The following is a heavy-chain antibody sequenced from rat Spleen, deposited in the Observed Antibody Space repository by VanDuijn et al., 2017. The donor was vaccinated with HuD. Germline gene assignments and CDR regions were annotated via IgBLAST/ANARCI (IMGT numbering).Heavy chain of an antibody. CDR1: GFTFSSFA. CDR3: ARGPGL. J-gene: IGHJ2*01. Sequence: EVQLVESGGGLVQPGRSLKLSCAASGFTFSSFAMAWVRQAPKKGLEWVASISYDGGSTYYRDSVKGRFTISRDNAKSTLYLQMESLRSEDTATYYWARGPGLWGQGVMVTVSS. D-gene: IGHD1-4*01. CDR2: ISYDGGST. V-gene: IGHV5-20*01.